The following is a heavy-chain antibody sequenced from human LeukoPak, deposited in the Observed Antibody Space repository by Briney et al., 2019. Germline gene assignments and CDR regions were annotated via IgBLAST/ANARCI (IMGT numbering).Heavy chain of an antibody. V-gene: IGHV4-38-2*01. CDR2: IYHSGST. CDR3: ARHLYGSGFDP. J-gene: IGHJ5*02. CDR1: GYSISSGYY. Sequence: SETLSLTCAVSGYSISSGYYWGWIRQPPGKGLGWIGSIYHSGSTYYNPSLKSRVTISVDTSKNQFSLKLSSVTAADTAVYYCARHLYGSGFDPWGQGTLVTVSS. D-gene: IGHD4-17*01.